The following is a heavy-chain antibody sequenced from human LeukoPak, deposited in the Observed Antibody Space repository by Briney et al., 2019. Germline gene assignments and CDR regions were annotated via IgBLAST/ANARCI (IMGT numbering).Heavy chain of an antibody. J-gene: IGHJ5*02. CDR1: GYTFTSYD. Sequence: ASVKVSCKASGYTFTSYDINWVRQATGQGLEWMGWMNPNSGNTGYAQKFQDRVTMTRNTSISTAYMELSSLRSDDTAVYYCASGESWFDPWGQGTLVTVSS. CDR3: ASGESWFDP. V-gene: IGHV1-8*01. CDR2: MNPNSGNT.